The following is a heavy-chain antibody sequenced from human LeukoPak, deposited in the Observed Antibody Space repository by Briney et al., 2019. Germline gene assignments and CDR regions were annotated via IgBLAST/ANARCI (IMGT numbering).Heavy chain of an antibody. D-gene: IGHD6-19*01. V-gene: IGHV3-74*01. J-gene: IGHJ4*02. CDR1: GFTFSSYW. CDR2: INSDGSST. Sequence: GALRLSCAASGFTFSSYWMHWVRQAPGKGLVWVSRINSDGSSTSYADSVEGRFTISRDNAKNTLYLQMNSLRAEDTAVYYCARDRDSGYFDYWGQGTLVTVSS. CDR3: ARDRDSGYFDY.